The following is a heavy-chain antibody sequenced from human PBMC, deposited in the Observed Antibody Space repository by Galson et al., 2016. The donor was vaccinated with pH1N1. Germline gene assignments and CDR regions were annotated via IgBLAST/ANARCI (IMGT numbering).Heavy chain of an antibody. CDR1: GYSVTRYY. CDR3: ARRYFLDY. J-gene: IGHJ4*02. V-gene: IGHV1-46*01. Sequence: SVKVSCKAAGYSVTRYYMHWVRQAPGLGLEWMGIIDPSDGTTTYSEKFKGRISLTRDTSTNSVYMELTTLRPDDSATYFCARRYFLDYWGQGTLVTVSS. CDR2: IDPSDGTT.